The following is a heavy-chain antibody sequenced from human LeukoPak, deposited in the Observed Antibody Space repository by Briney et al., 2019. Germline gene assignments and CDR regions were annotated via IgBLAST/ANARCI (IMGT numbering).Heavy chain of an antibody. CDR1: GFTFSSYS. CDR3: ASPGSTMVRGVGY. D-gene: IGHD3-10*01. J-gene: IGHJ4*02. V-gene: IGHV3-66*01. CDR2: IYSGDST. Sequence: PGGSLRLSCAASGFTFSSYSMNWVRQAPGKGLEWVSVIYSGDSTYYADSVKGRFTISRDNSKNTLYLQMNSLRAEDTAVYYCASPGSTMVRGVGYWGQGTLVTVSS.